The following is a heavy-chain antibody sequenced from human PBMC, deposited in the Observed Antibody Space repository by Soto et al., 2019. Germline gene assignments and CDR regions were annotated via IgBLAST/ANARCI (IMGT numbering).Heavy chain of an antibody. CDR1: GYTFSTYA. D-gene: IGHD1-26*01. CDR3: ARGMWELLPGDY. CDR2: INAGNGNT. Sequence: QVQLVQSGAEVKKPGASVKVSCKASGYTFSTYAMHWVRQAPGQRLEWMGWINAGNGNTKYSQKFQGRVTITRDTSATTAYMEMSSLRSEDTAVYYCARGMWELLPGDYWGQGTLVTVSS. V-gene: IGHV1-3*01. J-gene: IGHJ4*02.